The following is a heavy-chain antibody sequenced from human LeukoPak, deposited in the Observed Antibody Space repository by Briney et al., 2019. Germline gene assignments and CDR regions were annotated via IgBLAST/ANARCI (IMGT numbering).Heavy chain of an antibody. J-gene: IGHJ1*01. CDR3: ARDRTYCSSTNCYSGYFQY. Sequence: GASVKVSCKASGYTFTTYGINWVRQAPGQGLEWVGWISAYNGNTNYAQKLQGRVTMTTDTSTSTAYMELRSLRSDDTAVYYCARDRTYCSSTNCYSGYFQYWGQGTLVTVSS. D-gene: IGHD2-2*01. CDR1: GYTFTTYG. V-gene: IGHV1-18*01. CDR2: ISAYNGNT.